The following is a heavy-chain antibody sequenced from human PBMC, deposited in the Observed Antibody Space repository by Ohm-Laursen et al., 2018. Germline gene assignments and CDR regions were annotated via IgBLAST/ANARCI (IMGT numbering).Heavy chain of an antibody. CDR1: GGSISSYY. CDR2: IYYSGST. Sequence: TLPLTCTVSGGSISSYYWSWIRQPPGKGLEWIGYIYYSGSTNYNPSLKSRVTISVDTSKNQFSLKLSSVAAADTAVYYCARYSSGWYGYFDYWGQGTLVTVSS. CDR3: ARYSSGWYGYFDY. J-gene: IGHJ4*02. D-gene: IGHD6-19*01. V-gene: IGHV4-59*01.